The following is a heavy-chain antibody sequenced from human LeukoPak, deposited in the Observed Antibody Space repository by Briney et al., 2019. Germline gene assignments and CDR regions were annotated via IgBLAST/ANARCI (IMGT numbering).Heavy chain of an antibody. V-gene: IGHV3-23*01. Sequence: GGSLRLSCAASGFTFSSYAMSWVRQAPGKGLEWVSAISGSGGSTYYADSVKGRFTISRDNSKNTLYLQMNSLRAEDTAVYYCAKGAHYDSSGYYYFDYWDQGTLVTVSS. J-gene: IGHJ4*02. CDR2: ISGSGGST. D-gene: IGHD3-22*01. CDR3: AKGAHYDSSGYYYFDY. CDR1: GFTFSSYA.